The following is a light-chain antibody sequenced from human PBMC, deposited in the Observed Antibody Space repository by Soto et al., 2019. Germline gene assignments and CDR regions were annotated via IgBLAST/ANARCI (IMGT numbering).Light chain of an antibody. V-gene: IGLV2-14*03. Sequence: QSALTQPASVSGSPGQSITISCTGTSSDVGAYAYVSWYQQHPDNAPKLMIYEVSKPPSGVSDRFSGSKSVNTATLTIPALQDEDDADYYFSSYTPSSPRVFGTGTKVTVL. CDR2: EVS. J-gene: IGLJ1*01. CDR3: SSYTPSSPRV. CDR1: SSDVGAYAY.